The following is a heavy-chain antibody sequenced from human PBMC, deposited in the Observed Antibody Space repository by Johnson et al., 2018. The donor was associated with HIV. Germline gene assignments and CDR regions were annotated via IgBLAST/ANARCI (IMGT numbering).Heavy chain of an antibody. J-gene: IGHJ3*01. CDR1: GFTVSANY. D-gene: IGHD2/OR15-2a*01. CDR2: IYSGGAT. Sequence: VQLVESGGGVVQPGGSLRLSCAASGFTVSANYMTWVRQAPGKGLEWVSAIYSGGATYYADSVKARFTISRDNSKDTLYLQMNSLRAEDTAVYYCAGRGHDFRNCLAFDLWGQGTMVTVSS. V-gene: IGHV3-66*01. CDR3: AGRGHDFRNCLAFDL.